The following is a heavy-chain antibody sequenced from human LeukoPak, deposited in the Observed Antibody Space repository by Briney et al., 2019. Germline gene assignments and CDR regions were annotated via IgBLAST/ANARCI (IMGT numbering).Heavy chain of an antibody. CDR3: AKDQGNFDY. CDR2: IKADGSEK. D-gene: IGHD6-13*01. CDR1: GFTFSSYW. J-gene: IGHJ4*02. Sequence: PGGSLRLSCVASGFTFSSYWMNWVRQAPGKGLEWVANIKADGSEKYYVDSVKGRFTISRDNAKNTVFLQMNSLRAEDTAVYYCAKDQGNFDYWGQGTLVTVSS. V-gene: IGHV3-7*03.